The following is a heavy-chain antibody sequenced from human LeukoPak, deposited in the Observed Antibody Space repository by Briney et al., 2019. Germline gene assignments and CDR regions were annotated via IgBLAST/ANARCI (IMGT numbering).Heavy chain of an antibody. J-gene: IGHJ4*02. CDR1: GYMFYTFG. CDR3: ARSPPFSGF. D-gene: IGHD5-12*01. Sequence: ASVKVSCTASGYMFYTFGMTWVRQAPGQGLEWMGWISADNGDTNYAQKFQGRVTMTTDTSTSTAYMELSSLRSDDTAVYYCARSPPFSGFWGQGTLVTVSS. CDR2: ISADNGDT. V-gene: IGHV1-18*01.